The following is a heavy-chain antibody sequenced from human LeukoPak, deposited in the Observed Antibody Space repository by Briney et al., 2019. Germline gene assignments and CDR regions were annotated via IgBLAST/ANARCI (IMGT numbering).Heavy chain of an antibody. Sequence: SVKVSCKASGGTFSSYAISWVRQAPGQGLEWMGGIIPIFGTANYAQKFQGRVTITTDESTSTAYMELSSLRSEDTAVYYCARERAAAGLDAFDIWGQGTMVTVSS. CDR2: IIPIFGTA. J-gene: IGHJ3*02. CDR1: GGTFSSYA. CDR3: ARERAAAGLDAFDI. D-gene: IGHD6-13*01. V-gene: IGHV1-69*05.